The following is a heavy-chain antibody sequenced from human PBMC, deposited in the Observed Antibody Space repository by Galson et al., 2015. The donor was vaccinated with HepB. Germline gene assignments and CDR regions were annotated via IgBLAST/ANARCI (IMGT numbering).Heavy chain of an antibody. V-gene: IGHV3-48*04. Sequence: SLRLSCAASGFTFSSYSMNWVRQAPGKGLEWVSYISSSSSTIYYADSVKGRFTISRDNAKNSLYLQMNSLRAEDTAVYYCARAGLTYDILTGTPSWFHPWGQGTLVTVSS. CDR3: ARAGLTYDILTGTPSWFHP. CDR2: ISSSSSTI. J-gene: IGHJ5*02. CDR1: GFTFSSYS. D-gene: IGHD3-9*01.